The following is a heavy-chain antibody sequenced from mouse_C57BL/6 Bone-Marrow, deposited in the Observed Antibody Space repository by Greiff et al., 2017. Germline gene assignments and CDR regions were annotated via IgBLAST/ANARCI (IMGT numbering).Heavy chain of an antibody. D-gene: IGHD1-1*01. V-gene: IGHV14-3*01. CDR2: IDPANGNT. J-gene: IGHJ2*01. CDR3: ARSPLITTVVEGY. Sequence: VQLQQSVAELVRPGASVKLSCTASGFNIKNTYMHWVKQRPEQGLEWIGRIDPANGNTKYAPKFQGKATITADKSSNTAYLPLRSLTSEDTAIYYCARSPLITTVVEGYWGQGTTLTVSS. CDR1: GFNIKNTY.